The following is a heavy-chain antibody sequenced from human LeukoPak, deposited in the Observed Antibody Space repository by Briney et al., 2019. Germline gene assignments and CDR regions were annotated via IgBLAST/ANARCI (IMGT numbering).Heavy chain of an antibody. V-gene: IGHV4-59*02. Sequence: SETLSLTCTVSGGSVSSYYWSWTRQPPGKGLEWIGYIYYSGSTKYNPSLKSRVTISVDTSKNQFSLKLSSVTAADTAVYYCARDTTVLDYWGQGTLVTVSS. J-gene: IGHJ4*02. CDR2: IYYSGST. D-gene: IGHD4-17*01. CDR3: ARDTTVLDY. CDR1: GGSVSSYY.